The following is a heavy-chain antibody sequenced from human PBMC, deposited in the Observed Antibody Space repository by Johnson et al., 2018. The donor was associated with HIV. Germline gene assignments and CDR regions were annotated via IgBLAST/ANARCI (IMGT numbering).Heavy chain of an antibody. V-gene: IGHV3-48*03. Sequence: MQLVESGGGVVQPGRSLRLSCAASGFAFSSYAMHWVRQAPGKGLEWVSYISSSGTTIYSADSVKGRFTISRDNAKNSLYLQMHSLRAEDTAVYYCVCLRAWTFDIWGQGTMVTVSS. D-gene: IGHD3-10*01. CDR3: VCLRAWTFDI. CDR1: GFAFSSYA. CDR2: ISSSGTTI. J-gene: IGHJ3*02.